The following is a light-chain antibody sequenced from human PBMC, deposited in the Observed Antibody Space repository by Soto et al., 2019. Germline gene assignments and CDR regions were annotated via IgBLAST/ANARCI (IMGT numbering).Light chain of an antibody. J-gene: IGLJ1*01. Sequence: QCSLTQPPSVSGAPGQRFTISCTGNVSNIGASYDVHWYQQLPGSAPRLLIYANRNRPAGVSDRFSGSKYDTSASLVISGLQAEDEADYYCRSYDRSLSGWIFGTGTKVTVL. V-gene: IGLV1-40*01. CDR3: RSYDRSLSGWI. CDR1: VSNIGASYD. CDR2: ANR.